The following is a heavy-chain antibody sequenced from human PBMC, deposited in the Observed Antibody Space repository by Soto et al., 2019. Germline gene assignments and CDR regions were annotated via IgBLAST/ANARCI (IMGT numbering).Heavy chain of an antibody. J-gene: IGHJ3*01. CDR2: IYPGNSDT. Sequence: PVESLTSSCQVSGYSFTRYCIVWVRQMPGKGLEWMGIIYPGNSDTRYSPSFQGQVTISADKSVRTAYLQWSSLKASDPAIYYCARRVDAFDVWGQGTMVTVSS. CDR1: GYSFTRYC. V-gene: IGHV5-51*01. CDR3: ARRVDAFDV.